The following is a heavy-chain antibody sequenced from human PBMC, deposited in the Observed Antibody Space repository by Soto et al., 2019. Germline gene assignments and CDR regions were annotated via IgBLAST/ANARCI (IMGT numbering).Heavy chain of an antibody. CDR3: ARDVYDILTGIDY. J-gene: IGHJ4*02. CDR1: GFTFSSYA. V-gene: IGHV3-30-3*01. D-gene: IGHD3-9*01. Sequence: PGGSLRLSCAASGFTFSSYAMHWVRQAPGKGLEWVAVISYDGSNKYYADSVKGRFTISRDNSKNTLYLQMNSLRAEDTAVYYCARDVYDILTGIDYWGQGTLVTVSS. CDR2: ISYDGSNK.